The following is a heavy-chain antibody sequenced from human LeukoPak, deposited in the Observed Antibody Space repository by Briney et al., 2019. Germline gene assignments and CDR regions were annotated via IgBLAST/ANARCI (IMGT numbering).Heavy chain of an antibody. J-gene: IGHJ5*02. Sequence: SETLSLTCTVSGVSISGYYWCWIRQPARQGLEWSGRIYTSVSTNYNPSLKTRVTMSVDTSKNQFTLLLSPVPAADTAVDYCAAAFTYYYGSGSYRSWFDPWGQGTLVTVSS. CDR2: IYTSVST. D-gene: IGHD3-10*01. CDR3: AAAFTYYYGSGSYRSWFDP. V-gene: IGHV4-4*07. CDR1: GVSISGYY.